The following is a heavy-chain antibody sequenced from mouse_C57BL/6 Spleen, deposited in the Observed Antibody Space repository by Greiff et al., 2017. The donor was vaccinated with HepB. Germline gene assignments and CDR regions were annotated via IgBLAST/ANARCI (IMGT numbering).Heavy chain of an antibody. CDR3: ARPTVVATDTWFAY. D-gene: IGHD1-1*01. V-gene: IGHV1-64*01. CDR2: IHPNSGST. J-gene: IGHJ3*01. Sequence: QVQLQQPGAELVKPGASVKLSCKASGYTFTSYWMHWVKQRPGQGLEWIGMIHPNSGSTNYNEKFKSKATLTVDKSSSTAYMQLSSLTSEDSAVYYGARPTVVATDTWFAYWGQGTLVTVSA. CDR1: GYTFTSYW.